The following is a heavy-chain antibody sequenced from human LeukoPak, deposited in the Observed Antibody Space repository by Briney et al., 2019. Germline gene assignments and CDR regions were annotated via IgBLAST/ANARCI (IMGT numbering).Heavy chain of an antibody. Sequence: SVKVSCKASGGTFSSYAISWVRQAPGQGLEWMGGIIPIFGTANYAQKFQGRVTITADESTSTAYMELSSLRSGDTAVYYCARGFSAYCGGDCYPPYYFDYWGQGTLVTVSS. D-gene: IGHD2-21*02. V-gene: IGHV1-69*13. CDR1: GGTFSSYA. CDR2: IIPIFGTA. J-gene: IGHJ4*02. CDR3: ARGFSAYCGGDCYPPYYFDY.